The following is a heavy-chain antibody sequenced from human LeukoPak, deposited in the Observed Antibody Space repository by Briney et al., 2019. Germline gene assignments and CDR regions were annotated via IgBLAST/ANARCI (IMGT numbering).Heavy chain of an antibody. CDR1: GFTFSSYA. V-gene: IGHV3-30-3*01. CDR2: ISYDGSNK. CDR3: ARDQRGRAAAGTYFDY. J-gene: IGHJ4*02. D-gene: IGHD6-13*01. Sequence: GGSLRLSCAASGFTFSSYAMSWVRQAPGKGLEWVAVISYDGSNKYYADSVKGRFTISRDNSKNTLYLQMNSLRAEDTAVYYCARDQRGRAAAGTYFDYWGQGTLVTVSS.